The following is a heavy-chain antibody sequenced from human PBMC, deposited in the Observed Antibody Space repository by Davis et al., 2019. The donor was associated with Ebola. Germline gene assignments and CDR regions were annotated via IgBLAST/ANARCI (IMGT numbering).Heavy chain of an antibody. CDR2: IYSGGST. CDR3: ARIYYYYYGMDV. V-gene: IGHV3-66*01. J-gene: IGHJ6*02. Sequence: GASLKISCAASGFTVSSNYMSWVRQAPGKGLEWVSVIYSGGSTYYADSVKGRFTISRDNSKNTLYLQMNSLRAEDTAVYYCARIYYYYYGMDVWGQGITVTVSS. CDR1: GFTVSSNY.